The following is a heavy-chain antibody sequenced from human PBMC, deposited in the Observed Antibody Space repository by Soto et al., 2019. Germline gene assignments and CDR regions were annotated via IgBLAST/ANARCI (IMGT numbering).Heavy chain of an antibody. V-gene: IGHV1-46*01. CDR3: AADLFGGSYDFDY. J-gene: IGHJ4*02. Sequence: ASVKVSCKASGYTFTSYYMHWVRQAPGQGLEWMGIINPSGGSTSYAQKFQGRVTMTRDMSTSTAYMELSSLRSEDTAVYYCAADLFGGSYDFDYWGQGTLVTVSS. D-gene: IGHD1-26*01. CDR2: INPSGGST. CDR1: GYTFTSYY.